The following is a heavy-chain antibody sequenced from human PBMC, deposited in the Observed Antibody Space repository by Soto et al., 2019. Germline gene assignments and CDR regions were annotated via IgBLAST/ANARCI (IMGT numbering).Heavy chain of an antibody. CDR3: ASPIYYYDSSGYYN. CDR1: GFTFSTYW. J-gene: IGHJ4*02. Sequence: HPGGSLRLSCAASGFTFSTYWMHWVRQTPGKGLVWVSRINSDGSSTSYADSVKGRFTISRDNAKNTLYVQMNSLRAEDTAVYYCASPIYYYDSSGYYNWGQGTLVTVSS. D-gene: IGHD3-22*01. CDR2: INSDGSST. V-gene: IGHV3-74*01.